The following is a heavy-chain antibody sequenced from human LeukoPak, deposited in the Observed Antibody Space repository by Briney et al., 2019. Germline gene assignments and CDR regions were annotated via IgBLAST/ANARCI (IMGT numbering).Heavy chain of an antibody. J-gene: IGHJ4*02. CDR1: GSRFTSYW. V-gene: IGHV5-51*01. D-gene: IGHD3-22*01. CDR3: ARGGRWLLPSYFDY. CDR2: IYPGDSDT. Sequence: GESLKISCKGSGSRFTSYWIGGGRQMPGKGLEGMGIIYPGDSDTRYSPSFQGQVTISAEKSRSTAYLQWSSLKASDTAMYYCARGGRWLLPSYFDYWGQGTLVTVSS.